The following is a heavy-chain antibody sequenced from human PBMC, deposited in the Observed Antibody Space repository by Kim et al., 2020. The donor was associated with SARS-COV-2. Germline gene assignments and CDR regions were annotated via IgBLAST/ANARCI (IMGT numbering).Heavy chain of an antibody. Sequence: SSYSNPSLKGRFTVSVDTSKNQFSLKLSSVTAADTAVYYCASGSGSYITYWGQGTLVTVSS. J-gene: IGHJ4*02. V-gene: IGHV4-31*02. CDR2: SS. D-gene: IGHD3-10*01. CDR3: ASGSGSYITY.